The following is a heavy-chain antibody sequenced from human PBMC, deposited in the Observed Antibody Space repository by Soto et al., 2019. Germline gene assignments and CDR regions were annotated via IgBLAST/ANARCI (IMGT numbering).Heavy chain of an antibody. J-gene: IGHJ6*02. D-gene: IGHD2-21*02. CDR1: GFTFRNYD. Sequence: EVQLVESGGGLVQPGGSLRLSCAASGFTFRNYDMHWVRQGTGKGLEWVSGISAAGDPDYADSVEGRFTISRENAQNSFFLQMNCLSVGDTAVYYCARTARDFYGLDVWGQGTTVIVSS. CDR3: ARTARDFYGLDV. CDR2: ISAAGDP. V-gene: IGHV3-13*05.